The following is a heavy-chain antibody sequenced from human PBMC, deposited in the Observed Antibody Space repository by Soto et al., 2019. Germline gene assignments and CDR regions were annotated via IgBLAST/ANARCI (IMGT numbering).Heavy chain of an antibody. J-gene: IGHJ4*02. D-gene: IGHD3-10*01. CDR3: SKCFSDVTMVRGVTISAGIFDY. V-gene: IGHV3-23*01. CDR2: ISGNGGRT. Sequence: EVQLLESGGGLVQPGGSLRLSCAASEFSFSNYAMNWVRQAPGKGLEWVSGISGNGGRTYYADSVRGRFTISRDNSKNSLYMQMKSLRGEDTAVYYCSKCFSDVTMVRGVTISAGIFDYWCQGALVTVSS. CDR1: EFSFSNYA.